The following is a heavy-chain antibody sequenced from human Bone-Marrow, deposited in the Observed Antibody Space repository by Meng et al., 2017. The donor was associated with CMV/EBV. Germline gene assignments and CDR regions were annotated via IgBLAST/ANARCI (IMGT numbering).Heavy chain of an antibody. V-gene: IGHV3-64*02. D-gene: IGHD6-13*01. Sequence: GESLKISCAASGFTFSSYAMHWVRQAPGKGLEYVSAISSNGGSTYYADSVKGRFTISRDNSKNTLYLQMGSLRAGDMAVYYCARELSSSWYLSRFSRAFDIWGQGTMVTVSS. CDR2: ISSNGGST. J-gene: IGHJ3*02. CDR3: ARELSSSWYLSRFSRAFDI. CDR1: GFTFSSYA.